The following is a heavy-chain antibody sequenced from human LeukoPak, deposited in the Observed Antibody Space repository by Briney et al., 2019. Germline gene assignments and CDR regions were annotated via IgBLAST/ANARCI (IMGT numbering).Heavy chain of an antibody. Sequence: GESLKISCKGSGYNFNNYWIGWVRQMPGKGLEWMGIIYPGDSDTRYSPSFQGQVTISADKSISTAYLQWSSLKASDAAMYFCARLHYYDNTGYYGDFWGQGTLVTVSS. CDR1: GYNFNNYW. J-gene: IGHJ4*02. CDR2: IYPGDSDT. D-gene: IGHD3-22*01. V-gene: IGHV5-51*01. CDR3: ARLHYYDNTGYYGDF.